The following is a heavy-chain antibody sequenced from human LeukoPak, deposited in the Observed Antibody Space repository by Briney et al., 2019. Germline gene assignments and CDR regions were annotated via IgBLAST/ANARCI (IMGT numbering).Heavy chain of an antibody. Sequence: SETLSLTCNVSGGSISNYYWNWIRQPAGKGLEWIGRFYARGNTNYNPSLKSRVTMSVDTSKNQLSLKLTSVTAADTAVYYCARVYRLIWFGDLAFDIWGQGTMVTVSS. CDR2: FYARGNT. CDR1: GGSISNYY. CDR3: ARVYRLIWFGDLAFDI. J-gene: IGHJ3*02. V-gene: IGHV4-4*07. D-gene: IGHD3-10*01.